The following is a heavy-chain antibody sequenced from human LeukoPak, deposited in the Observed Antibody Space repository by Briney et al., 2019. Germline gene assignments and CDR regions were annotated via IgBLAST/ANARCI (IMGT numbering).Heavy chain of an antibody. CDR3: AKVLGGHCSSTSCSLQH. D-gene: IGHD2-2*01. CDR2: IRYDGSNK. V-gene: IGHV3-30*02. Sequence: GGSLRLSCAASEFTFSTYGMHWVRQAPGKGLEWVAFIRYDGSNKYYADSVKGRFTTSRDNSKNTLYLQMNSLRTEDTAVYYCAKVLGGHCSSTSCSLQHWGKGTLVTVSS. CDR1: EFTFSTYG. J-gene: IGHJ1*01.